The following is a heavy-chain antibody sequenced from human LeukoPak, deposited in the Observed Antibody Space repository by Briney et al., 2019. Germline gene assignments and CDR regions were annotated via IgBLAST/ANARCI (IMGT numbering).Heavy chain of an antibody. J-gene: IGHJ6*03. CDR2: ISGSGGTT. Sequence: PGGSLRLSCAASGFTFSSYAMSWDRQAPGKGLEWVSAISGSGGTTFYADSVKGRFTISRDNSKNTLYLQMNSLRAEDTAVYYCAKVARVSDYYYYYMDVWGKGTTVTVSS. CDR3: AKVARVSDYYYYYMDV. V-gene: IGHV3-23*01. D-gene: IGHD3-3*01. CDR1: GFTFSSYA.